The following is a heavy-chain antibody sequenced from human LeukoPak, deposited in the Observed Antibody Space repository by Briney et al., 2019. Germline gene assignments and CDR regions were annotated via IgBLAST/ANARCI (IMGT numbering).Heavy chain of an antibody. CDR2: IRYDGSNK. V-gene: IGHV3-30*02. Sequence: PGGSLRLSCAASGFTFSSYGMHWVRQAPGKGLEWVAFIRYDGSNKYYADSVKGRFTISRDNSKNTLYLQMNSLRPEDTAVYYCARDFYGGRYGVDYWGQGTLVTVSS. J-gene: IGHJ4*02. CDR3: ARDFYGGRYGVDY. CDR1: GFTFSSYG. D-gene: IGHD1-26*01.